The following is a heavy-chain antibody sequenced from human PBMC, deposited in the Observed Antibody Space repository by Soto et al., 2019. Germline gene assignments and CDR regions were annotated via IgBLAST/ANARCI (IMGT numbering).Heavy chain of an antibody. J-gene: IGHJ4*02. D-gene: IGHD1-26*01. CDR3: ATGFGNYSAFDY. CDR2: ISNEGSNK. V-gene: IGHV3-30*03. Sequence: QVHLVESGGGVVQPGRSLRLSCAASGFSFSTYGMHWVRQAPGKGLEWVAFISNEGSNKYHADSVKGRFTISRDNSKNTLYLQLNSLRAEDTAVYYCATGFGNYSAFDYWGQGTLVTVSS. CDR1: GFSFSTYG.